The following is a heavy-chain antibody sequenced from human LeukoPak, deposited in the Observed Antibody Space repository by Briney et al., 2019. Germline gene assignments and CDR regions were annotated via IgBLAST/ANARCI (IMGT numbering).Heavy chain of an antibody. CDR3: AREKSGIIDY. J-gene: IGHJ4*02. CDR2: INAGNGNT. D-gene: IGHD5-24*01. V-gene: IGHV1-3*01. CDR1: GHTLTSYA. Sequence: ASVKVSCKASGHTLTSYAMHWVRQAPGQRLEWMGWINAGNGNTKYSQKFQDRVTITRDTSASTAYMELSSLRSEDTAVYYCAREKSGIIDYWGQGTLVTVSS.